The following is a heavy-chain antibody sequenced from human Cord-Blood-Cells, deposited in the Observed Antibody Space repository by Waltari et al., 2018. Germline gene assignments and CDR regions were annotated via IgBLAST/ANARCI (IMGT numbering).Heavy chain of an antibody. CDR2: INHSGST. J-gene: IGHJ4*02. CDR3: ARRSRGNGLDY. D-gene: IGHD1-1*01. V-gene: IGHV4-34*01. Sequence: QVQLQQWGAGLLKTSETLSLTCAVYGGSFSGYYWSWIRQPPGKGLEWIGEINHSGSTNYNPSLKSRVTISVDTSKNQFSLKLSSVTAADTAVYYCARRSRGNGLDYWGQGTLVTVSS. CDR1: GGSFSGYY.